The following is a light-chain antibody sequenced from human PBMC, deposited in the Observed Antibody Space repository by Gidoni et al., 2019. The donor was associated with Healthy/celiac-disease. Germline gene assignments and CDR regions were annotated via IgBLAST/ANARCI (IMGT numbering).Light chain of an antibody. CDR2: DDS. CDR1: NIESKR. V-gene: IGLV3-21*03. CDR3: QVWDSSSDHVV. J-gene: IGLJ2*01. Sequence: SYVLTQPPSVSVATGKTARIACGGNNIESKRVHWYQQKPGQAPVLVVYDDSDRPSGIPVRFSGSNSENTATLTISRVEAGDEADYYCQVWDSSSDHVVFGGGTKLTVL.